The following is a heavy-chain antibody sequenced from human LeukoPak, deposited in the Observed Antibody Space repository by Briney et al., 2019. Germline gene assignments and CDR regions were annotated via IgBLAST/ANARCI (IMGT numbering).Heavy chain of an antibody. CDR3: ARASYYYGSGSYYNDWFDP. Sequence: PGGSLRLSCAASGFTFSSYSMNSVRQAPGKGLEWVSSISSSSSYIYYADSVKGRFTISRDNAKNSLYLQMNSLRAEDTAVYYCARASYYYGSGSYYNDWFDPWGQGTLVTVSS. J-gene: IGHJ5*02. CDR2: ISSSSSYI. D-gene: IGHD3-10*01. CDR1: GFTFSSYS. V-gene: IGHV3-21*01.